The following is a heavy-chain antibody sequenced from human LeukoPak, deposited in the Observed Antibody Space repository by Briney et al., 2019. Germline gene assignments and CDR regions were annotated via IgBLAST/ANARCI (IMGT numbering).Heavy chain of an antibody. CDR2: INPNSGGT. CDR1: GYTFTGYY. J-gene: IGHJ4*02. D-gene: IGHD5-12*01. CDR3: ARGPIVATILGDY. Sequence: ASVKVSCKASGYTFTGYYMHWVRQAPGQGLEWMGWINPNSGGTNYARKFQGRVTMTRDTSISTAYMELSRLRSDDTAVYYCARGPIVATILGDYWGQGTLVTVSS. V-gene: IGHV1-2*02.